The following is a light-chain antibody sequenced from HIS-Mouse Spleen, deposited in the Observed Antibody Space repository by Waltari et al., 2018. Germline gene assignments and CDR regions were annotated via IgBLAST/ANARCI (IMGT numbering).Light chain of an antibody. V-gene: IGLV2-14*03. CDR3: SSYTSSSFNVV. Sequence: QSALTQPASVSGSPGQSITISCTGTSSDVGGYNYVSWYQQHPGKAPKLMIYDVSNRPSWVSNRFSGSKSGNTASLTSSGLQAEDEADYYCSSYTSSSFNVVFGGGTKLTVL. CDR2: DVS. J-gene: IGLJ2*01. CDR1: SSDVGGYNY.